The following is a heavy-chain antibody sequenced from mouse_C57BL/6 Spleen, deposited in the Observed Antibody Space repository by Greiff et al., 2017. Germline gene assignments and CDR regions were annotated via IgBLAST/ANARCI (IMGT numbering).Heavy chain of an antibody. CDR2: IYPGGGYT. CDR1: GYTFTNYW. V-gene: IGHV1-63*01. J-gene: IGHJ4*01. Sequence: QVQLQQSGAELVRPGTSVKMSCKASGYTFTNYWIGWAKQRPGHGLEWIGDIYPGGGYTNYNEKFKGKATLTEDKSSSTAYMQFSSLTSEDSAIYYGARWYSNYVGAMDYWGQGTSVTVSS. CDR3: ARWYSNYVGAMDY. D-gene: IGHD2-5*01.